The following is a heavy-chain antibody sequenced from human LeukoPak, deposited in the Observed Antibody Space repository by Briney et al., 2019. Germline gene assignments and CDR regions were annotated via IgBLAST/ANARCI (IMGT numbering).Heavy chain of an antibody. CDR3: ARSVEMATITGSDY. D-gene: IGHD5-24*01. CDR2: ILPIFGTA. Sequence: GASVKVSCKDAGGRFSSYAISWVGQAGGQGLEWMGGILPIFGTAHYAQKFPRRVTLTPDASTSTPYMELSSLRSEDTAVYYCARSVEMATITGSDYWGQGTLVTVSS. V-gene: IGHV1-69*13. J-gene: IGHJ4*02. CDR1: GGRFSSYA.